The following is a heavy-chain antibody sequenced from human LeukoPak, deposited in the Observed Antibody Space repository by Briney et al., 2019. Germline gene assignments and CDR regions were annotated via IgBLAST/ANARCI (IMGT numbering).Heavy chain of an antibody. CDR2: ISGSGGST. J-gene: IGHJ4*02. CDR1: GFTFSSYA. V-gene: IGHV3-23*01. CDR3: AKDFLIAVAGTIDY. Sequence: GGSLRLSCAASGFTFSSYAMSWVRQAPGKGLEWVSAISGSGGSTYYADSVKGRFTISRDNPKNTLYLQMNSLRAEDTAVYYCAKDFLIAVAGTIDYWGQGTLVTVSS. D-gene: IGHD6-19*01.